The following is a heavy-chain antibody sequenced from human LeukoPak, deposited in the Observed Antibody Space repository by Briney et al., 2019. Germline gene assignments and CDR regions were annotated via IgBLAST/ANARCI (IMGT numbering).Heavy chain of an antibody. J-gene: IGHJ4*02. CDR3: ARDRASYFDY. Sequence: KPSETLSLTCAVYGGSFSDYYWSWIRQPPGKGLEWIGEINHSGSTNYNPSLKSRVTISVDTSKNQFSLKLSSVTAADTAVYYCARDRASYFDYWGQGTLVTVSS. CDR2: INHSGST. V-gene: IGHV4-34*01. CDR1: GGSFSDYY.